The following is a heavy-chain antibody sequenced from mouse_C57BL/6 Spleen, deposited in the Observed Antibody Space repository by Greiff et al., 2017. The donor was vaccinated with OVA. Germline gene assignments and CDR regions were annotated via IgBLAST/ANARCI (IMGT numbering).Heavy chain of an antibody. J-gene: IGHJ2*01. CDR3: AREEVGSIYFDY. CDR2: INPNNGGT. CDR1: GYTFTDYN. D-gene: IGHD1-1*01. V-gene: IGHV1-18*01. Sequence: EVQLQQSGPELVKPGASVKIPCKASGYTFTDYNMDWVKQSHGKSLEWIGDINPNNGGTIYNQKFKGKATLTVDKSSSTAYMELRSLTSEDTAVYYCAREEVGSIYFDYWGQGTTLTVSS.